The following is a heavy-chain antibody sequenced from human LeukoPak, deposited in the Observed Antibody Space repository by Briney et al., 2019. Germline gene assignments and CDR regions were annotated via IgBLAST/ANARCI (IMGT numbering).Heavy chain of an antibody. J-gene: IGHJ6*03. V-gene: IGHV3-23*01. D-gene: IGHD6-19*01. CDR2: IGGSGTRT. Sequence: GGSLRLSCSASGFTFTTYGMNWVRQAPGKGLEWVSGIGGSGTRTYYADSVKGRFTISRDNSKNTLYLQMNSLRDEDTAVYYCARVLLGRVGYSSGWYPSSDYYYYMDVWGKGTTVTVSS. CDR3: ARVLLGRVGYSSGWYPSSDYYYYMDV. CDR1: GFTFTTYG.